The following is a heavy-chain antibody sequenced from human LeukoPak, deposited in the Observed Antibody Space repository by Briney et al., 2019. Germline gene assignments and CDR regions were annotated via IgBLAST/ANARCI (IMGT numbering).Heavy chain of an antibody. CDR1: GFTFSSYA. J-gene: IGHJ4*02. V-gene: IGHV3-23*01. D-gene: IGHD3-16*01. CDR3: ARDLYDGPTLFFNY. CDR2: ISGSGGST. Sequence: GGSLRLSCAASGFTFSSYAMSWVRQAPGKGLEWVSAISGSGGSTYYADSVKGRFTISRDNAENSLYLQMNSLRAEDTAVYYCARDLYDGPTLFFNYWGQGTLVTVSS.